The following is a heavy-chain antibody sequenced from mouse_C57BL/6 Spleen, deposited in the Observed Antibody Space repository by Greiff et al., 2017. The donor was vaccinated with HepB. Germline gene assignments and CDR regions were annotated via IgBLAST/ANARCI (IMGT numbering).Heavy chain of an antibody. CDR2: ISGGGGNT. D-gene: IGHD1-1*01. V-gene: IGHV5-9*01. CDR1: GFTFSSYT. Sequence: DVQLVESGGGLVKPGGSLKLSCAASGFTFSSYTMSWVRQTPEKRLEWVATISGGGGNTYYPDSVKGRFTISRDNAKNTLYLQMSSLRSEDTALYYCATLLRSYAMDYWGQGTSVTVSS. J-gene: IGHJ4*01. CDR3: ATLLRSYAMDY.